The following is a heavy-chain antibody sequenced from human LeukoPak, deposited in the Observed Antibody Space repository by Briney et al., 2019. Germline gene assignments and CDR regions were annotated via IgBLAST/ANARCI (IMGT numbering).Heavy chain of an antibody. D-gene: IGHD1-26*01. J-gene: IGHJ6*02. CDR2: ISGDSRSI. CDR3: ARHEYSGGMNYGMDV. CDR1: GFTFNTYH. V-gene: IGHV3-21*06. Sequence: PGGSLRLSCAASGFTFNTYHMNWVRQAPGKGLERVSVISGDSRSIYYTDSVKGRFTISRDNAKNSLYLQMNSLRAEDTAVYYCARHEYSGGMNYGMDVWGQGATVIVSS.